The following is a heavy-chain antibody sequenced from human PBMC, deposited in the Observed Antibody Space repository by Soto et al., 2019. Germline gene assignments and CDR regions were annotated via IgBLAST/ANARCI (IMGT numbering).Heavy chain of an antibody. V-gene: IGHV3-30*18. J-gene: IGHJ4*02. Sequence: QVQLVESGGGVVQPGRSLRLSCAASGFTFSSYGMHWVRQAPGKGLEWVAVISYDGSNKYYADSVKGRFTISRDNSKNTLYLQMNSLRAEDTAVYYCAKDRAIFGVAMGDFDYWGQGTLVTVSS. CDR1: GFTFSSYG. D-gene: IGHD3-3*01. CDR3: AKDRAIFGVAMGDFDY. CDR2: ISYDGSNK.